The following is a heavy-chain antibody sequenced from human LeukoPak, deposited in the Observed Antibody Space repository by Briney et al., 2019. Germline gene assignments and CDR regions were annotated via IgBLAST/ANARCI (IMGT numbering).Heavy chain of an antibody. CDR2: INHSGST. J-gene: IGHJ4*02. CDR3: ARHDWLLLFDY. V-gene: IGHV4-34*01. CDR1: GGSFSGYY. D-gene: IGHD3-9*01. Sequence: PSETLSLTCAVYGGSFSGYYWSWIRQPPGKGLEWIGEINHSGSTNYNPSLKSRVTISVDTSKNQFSLKLSSVTAADTAVYYCARHDWLLLFDYWGQGTLVTVSS.